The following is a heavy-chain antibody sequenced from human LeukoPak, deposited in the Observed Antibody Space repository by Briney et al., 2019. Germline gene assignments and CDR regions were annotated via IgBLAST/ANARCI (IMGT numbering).Heavy chain of an antibody. Sequence: SETLSLTCAVSGYSISSGYYWDWIRQPPGKGLEWIGSIYHSGSTYYNPSLKSRVTISVDTSKNQFSLRLSSVTAADTTVYYCARCGSGSSRNDYWGQGTLVTVSS. CDR2: IYHSGST. D-gene: IGHD1-26*01. J-gene: IGHJ4*02. CDR1: GYSISSGYY. CDR3: ARCGSGSSRNDY. V-gene: IGHV4-38-2*01.